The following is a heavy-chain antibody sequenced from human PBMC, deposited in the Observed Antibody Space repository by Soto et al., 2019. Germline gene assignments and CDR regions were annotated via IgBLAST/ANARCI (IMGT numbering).Heavy chain of an antibody. CDR3: TTLGGLGYCSCTSCSPSDY. D-gene: IGHD2-2*01. CDR1: GFTFSNAW. CDR2: IKSNTDGGTT. J-gene: IGHJ4*02. Sequence: EVQLVESGGGLVKPGGSLRLSCAASGFTFSNAWMNWVRQAPGKGLEWVGRIKSNTDGGTTDYAGPVKGTFTISRDDSKITMYRPMNRLKTEDTGVYYCTTLGGLGYCSCTSCSPSDYWGQGTLVTVSS. V-gene: IGHV3-15*07.